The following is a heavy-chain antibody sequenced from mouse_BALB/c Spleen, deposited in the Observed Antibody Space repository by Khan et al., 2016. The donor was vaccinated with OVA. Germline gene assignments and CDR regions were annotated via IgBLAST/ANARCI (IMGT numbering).Heavy chain of an antibody. CDR3: ARQNYYGYAMDY. J-gene: IGHJ4*01. V-gene: IGHV3-2*02. D-gene: IGHD1-1*01. CDR2: ISYSGST. Sequence: EVQLQESGPGLVKPSQSLSLTCTVTGYSITSDYAWNWIRQFPGNKLEWMGYISYSGSTSYNPSLRSRISITRDTSKNQFFLQLNSVTTEDTATFYCARQNYYGYAMDYWGLGTSVTVSS. CDR1: GYSITSDYA.